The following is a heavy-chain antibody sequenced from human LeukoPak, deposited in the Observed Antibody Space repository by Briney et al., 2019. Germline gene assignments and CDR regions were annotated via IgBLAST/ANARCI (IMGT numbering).Heavy chain of an antibody. Sequence: PGGSLSLSCAASGFIFSNYWMSWVRQAPGKGLEWVANIKQDGGEKYSVDSVKGRFTISRDNAKNSLYLQMNSLRAEDTAVYYCTREYYYGSGSYPRYWGQGTLVTVSS. D-gene: IGHD3-10*01. J-gene: IGHJ4*02. CDR2: IKQDGGEK. CDR1: GFIFSNYW. V-gene: IGHV3-7*04. CDR3: TREYYYGSGSYPRY.